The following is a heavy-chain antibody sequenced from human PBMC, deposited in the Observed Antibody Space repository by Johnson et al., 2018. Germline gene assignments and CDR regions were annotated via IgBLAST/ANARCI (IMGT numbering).Heavy chain of an antibody. J-gene: IGHJ1*01. Sequence: VQLGESGGGVVRPGGSLRLCCAASGFTFDDYGMSWVRQAPGKGLEWVSGISWNSGSIGHAAAVKGRFTISSDNAKNSLYLQMNRRRHEDTALYYCAKAPVGWLGEGAEYFQHWGQGTLVTVSS. CDR3: AKAPVGWLGEGAEYFQH. CDR1: GFTFDDYG. CDR2: ISWNSGSI. D-gene: IGHD3-3*01. V-gene: IGHV3-20*04.